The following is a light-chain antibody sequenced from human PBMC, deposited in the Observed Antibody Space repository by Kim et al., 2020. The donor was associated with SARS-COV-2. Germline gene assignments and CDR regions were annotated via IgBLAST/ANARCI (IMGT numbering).Light chain of an antibody. CDR3: QQYYSDWT. V-gene: IGKV1-5*03. CDR2: KAS. Sequence: ASVEDRVTITCRASQSISSWLAWYQQKPGKAPKLLIYKASSLESGVPSRFSGSGSGTEFTLTISSLQAEDFATYFCQQYYSDWTFGQGTKVDIK. J-gene: IGKJ1*01. CDR1: QSISSW.